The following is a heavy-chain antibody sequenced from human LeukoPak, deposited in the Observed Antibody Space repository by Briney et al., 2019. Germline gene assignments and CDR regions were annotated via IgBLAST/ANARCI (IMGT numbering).Heavy chain of an antibody. CDR1: GFTFSSYS. CDR3: ARGGGGTYWDY. J-gene: IGHJ4*02. V-gene: IGHV3-48*02. D-gene: IGHD2-15*01. CDR2: ISSSSSTV. Sequence: GGSLRLSCAASGFTFSSYSMNWVRQAPGKGLEWVSYISSSSSTVYYADPVKGRFTISRDNAKNSLYLQMNSLRDDDTAVYYCARGGGGTYWDYWGQGTLVTVSS.